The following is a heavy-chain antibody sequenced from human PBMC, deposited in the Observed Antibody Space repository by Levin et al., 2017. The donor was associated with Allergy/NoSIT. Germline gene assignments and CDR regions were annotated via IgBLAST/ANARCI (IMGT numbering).Heavy chain of an antibody. Sequence: GESLKISCTASGFTFNNHNMNWVRQALGKGLEWVSSISAKSSFIYYADSVKGRFTISRDNYKRSLYLQMNSLRAEDSAVYYCAGVYCSSTSCHVTFDYWGQGTRVTVSS. D-gene: IGHD2-2*01. CDR2: ISAKSSFI. V-gene: IGHV3-21*01. CDR3: AGVYCSSTSCHVTFDY. CDR1: GFTFNNHN. J-gene: IGHJ4*02.